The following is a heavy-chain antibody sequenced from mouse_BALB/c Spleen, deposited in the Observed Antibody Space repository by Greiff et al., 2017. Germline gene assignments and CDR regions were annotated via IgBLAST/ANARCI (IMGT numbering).Heavy chain of an antibody. CDR3: ARSTARDYAMDY. CDR1: GFTFSSYA. V-gene: IGHV5-9-4*01. Sequence: VVESGGGLVKPGGSLKLSCAASGFTFSSYAMSWVRQSPEKRLEWVAEISSGGSYTYYPDTVTGRFTISRDNAKNTLYLEMSSLRSEDTAMYYCARSTARDYAMDYWGQGTSVTVSS. J-gene: IGHJ4*01. D-gene: IGHD1-2*01. CDR2: ISSGGSYT.